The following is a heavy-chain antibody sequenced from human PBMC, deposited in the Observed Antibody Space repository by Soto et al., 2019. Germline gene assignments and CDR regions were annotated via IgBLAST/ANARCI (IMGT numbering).Heavy chain of an antibody. J-gene: IGHJ4*02. D-gene: IGHD6-13*01. V-gene: IGHV5-51*01. CDR1: GHSFTSYC. CDR2: IYPGDSDT. CDR3: ARRDSTPTYYFDY. Sequence: GESLKIFCKGSGHSFTSYCIGWARQLPGKGLEWMGIIYPGDSDTRYSPSFQGQVTISADKSISTAYLQWSSLKASDTAMYYCARRDSTPTYYFDYWGQGTLVTVS.